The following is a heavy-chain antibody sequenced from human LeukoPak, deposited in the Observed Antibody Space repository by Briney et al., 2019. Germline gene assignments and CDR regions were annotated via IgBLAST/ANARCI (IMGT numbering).Heavy chain of an antibody. V-gene: IGHV3-21*01. CDR3: TRASARGALIVVDIDK. CDR1: GFSFNTYT. J-gene: IGHJ4*02. D-gene: IGHD3-22*01. CDR2: ISSSSKYI. Sequence: GGSLRLSCAASGFSFNTYTMNWVRQAPGKGLEWVSSISSSSKYIYYADSLKGRFTISRDNAGNSLYLQMNSLRAEDTAVYYCTRASARGALIVVDIDKWGQGTLVTVSS.